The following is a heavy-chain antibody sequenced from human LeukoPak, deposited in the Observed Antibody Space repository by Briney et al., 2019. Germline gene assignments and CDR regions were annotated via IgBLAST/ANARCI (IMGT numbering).Heavy chain of an antibody. V-gene: IGHV4-30-4*01. CDR3: ARDLRTIHYGDYSQYNWFDP. CDR2: IYYSGST. CDR1: GGSISSGDYY. Sequence: SETLSLTCTVSGGSISSGDYYWSWIRQPPGKGLEWIGYIYYSGSTYYNPSLKSRVTISVDTSKNQFSLKLSSVTAADTAVYYCARDLRTIHYGDYSQYNWFDPWGQGTLVTVSS. J-gene: IGHJ5*02. D-gene: IGHD4-17*01.